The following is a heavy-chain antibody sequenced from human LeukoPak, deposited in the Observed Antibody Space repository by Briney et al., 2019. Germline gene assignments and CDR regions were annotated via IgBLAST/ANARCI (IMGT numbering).Heavy chain of an antibody. V-gene: IGHV1-2*02. CDR3: ARGAPNYCSSTSCYYWFDP. CDR2: IIPHSGGT. Sequence: ASVKVYCKASGYTFTGYYMHWVRQAPGQGLEWMGWIIPHSGGTNYAQKFQGRVTMTRDTSISTAYMELSRLRSDDTAVYYCARGAPNYCSSTSCYYWFDPWGQGTLVTVSS. J-gene: IGHJ5*02. D-gene: IGHD2-2*01. CDR1: GYTFTGYY.